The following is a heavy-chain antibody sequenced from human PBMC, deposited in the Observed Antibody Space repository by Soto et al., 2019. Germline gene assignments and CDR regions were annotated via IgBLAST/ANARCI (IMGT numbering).Heavy chain of an antibody. J-gene: IGHJ4*02. D-gene: IGHD6-6*01. CDR3: TSSYSTSSSPDY. V-gene: IGHV4-59*01. CDR1: GGSMRNYY. Sequence: PSETLSLTCSVSGGSMRNYYWNWIRQPPGRGLEWIGYVYHSGSTNYNPSLKSRVSMSVDVSRNHFSLTLHSVTAADTAVYFCTSSYSTSSSPDYWGQGTLVTGSS. CDR2: VYHSGST.